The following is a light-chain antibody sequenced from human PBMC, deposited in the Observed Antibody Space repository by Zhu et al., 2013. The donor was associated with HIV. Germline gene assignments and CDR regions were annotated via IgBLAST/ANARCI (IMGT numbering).Light chain of an antibody. J-gene: IGKJ1*01. CDR2: KAS. Sequence: DIQMTQSPSTLSASVGDRVTITCRASQSISSWSAWYQQKPGKAPKLLIYKASSLESGVPSRFSGSGSGTEFSLTISSLQPDDFAIYYCQQCSNDWVFGQGTKVEIK. CDR1: QSISSW. CDR3: QQCSNDWV. V-gene: IGKV1-5*03.